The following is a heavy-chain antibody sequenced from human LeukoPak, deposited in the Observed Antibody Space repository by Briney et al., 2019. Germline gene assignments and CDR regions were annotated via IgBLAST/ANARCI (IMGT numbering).Heavy chain of an antibody. CDR2: VNWSGGRA. V-gene: IGHV3-20*04. D-gene: IGHD1-26*01. CDR3: VRSRSYYFDY. CDR1: GFTFDDYG. Sequence: GGSLRLSCAASGFTFDDYGMTWVRQDPGRRLEWVSTVNWSGGRASYADSVKGRFTISRDNAKNSLFLQMNSLRAEDTALYFCVRSRSYYFDYWGQGTLVTVSS. J-gene: IGHJ4*02.